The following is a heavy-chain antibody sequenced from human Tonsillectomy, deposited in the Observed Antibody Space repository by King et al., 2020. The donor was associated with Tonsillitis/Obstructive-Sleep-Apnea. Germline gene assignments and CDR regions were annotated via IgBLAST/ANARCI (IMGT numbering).Heavy chain of an antibody. V-gene: IGHV1-46*01. CDR2: INPSGGST. D-gene: IGHD6-6*01. Sequence: QLVQSGAEVKKPGPSVKVSCKASGYTFTSYYIHWVRQAPGQGLELMGIINPSGGSTSYAQKFQGRVTMTRDTSTSTVYMELSSLRSEETAVYYCARDGSVATRPLDYWGQGTLVTVSS. CDR3: ARDGSVATRPLDY. J-gene: IGHJ4*02. CDR1: GYTFTSYY.